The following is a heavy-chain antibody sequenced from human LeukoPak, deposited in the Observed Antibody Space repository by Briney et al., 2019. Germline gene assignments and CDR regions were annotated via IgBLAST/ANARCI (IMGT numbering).Heavy chain of an antibody. Sequence: PSETLSLTCAVYGGSFSGYYWSWIRQPPGKGLEWIGYIYYSGSTNYNPSLKSRVTISVDTSKNQFSLKLSSVTAADTAVYYCARGPPPVSLVPAVALIAFDIWAQGTMVTVSS. CDR3: ARGPPPVSLVPAVALIAFDI. J-gene: IGHJ3*02. CDR2: IYYSGST. V-gene: IGHV4-59*01. CDR1: GGSFSGYY. D-gene: IGHD2-2*01.